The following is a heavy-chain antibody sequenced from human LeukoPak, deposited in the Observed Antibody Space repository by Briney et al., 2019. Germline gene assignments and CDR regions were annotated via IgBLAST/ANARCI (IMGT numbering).Heavy chain of an antibody. V-gene: IGHV3-11*01. CDR1: GFTFSDYY. CDR2: ISSSGSTI. D-gene: IGHD6-19*01. Sequence: PGGSLRLSCAASGFTFSDYYMSRIRQAPGKGLEWVSYISSSGSTIYYADSVKGRFTISRDNAKNSLYLQMNSLRAEDTAVYYCARDADSSGWYVIWYFDLWGRGTLVTVSS. J-gene: IGHJ2*01. CDR3: ARDADSSGWYVIWYFDL.